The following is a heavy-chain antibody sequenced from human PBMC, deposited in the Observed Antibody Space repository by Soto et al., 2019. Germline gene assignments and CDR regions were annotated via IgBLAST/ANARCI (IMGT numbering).Heavy chain of an antibody. D-gene: IGHD6-6*01. CDR2: ISAYNGNR. CDR3: ARVRGESEQLANYGMDA. J-gene: IGHJ6*02. Sequence: QVQLVQSGGEVKKPGASVKVSCKASGYTFTNYGISWVRQAPGQGLEWMGWISAYNGNRKYAQKLQDRVTMTTDTSTNTAYMELRSLRSDDTAMYYCARVRGESEQLANYGMDALGQGTTVTVFS. CDR1: GYTFTNYG. V-gene: IGHV1-18*01.